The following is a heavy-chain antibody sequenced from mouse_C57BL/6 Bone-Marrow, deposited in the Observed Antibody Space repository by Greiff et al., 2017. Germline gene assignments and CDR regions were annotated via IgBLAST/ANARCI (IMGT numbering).Heavy chain of an antibody. CDR3: APLYYDYDRDAMDY. CDR2: IYPRSGNT. D-gene: IGHD2-4*01. V-gene: IGHV1-81*01. Sequence: QVQLKQSGAELARPGASVKLSCKASGYTFTSYGISWVKQRTGQGLEWIGEIYPRSGNTYYNEKFKGKATLTADKSSSTAYMELRSLTSEDSAVYFCAPLYYDYDRDAMDYWGQGTSVTVSS. J-gene: IGHJ4*01. CDR1: GYTFTSYG.